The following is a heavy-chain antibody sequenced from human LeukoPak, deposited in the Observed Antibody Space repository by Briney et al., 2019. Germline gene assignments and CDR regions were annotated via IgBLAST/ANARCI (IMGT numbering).Heavy chain of an antibody. V-gene: IGHV3-21*01. CDR1: ALTLTSYS. D-gene: IGHD3-10*01. CDR2: ISSSGSYI. J-gene: IGHJ6*02. CDR3: ARAALCSYGSGRFLDV. Sequence: GRSLRLFCAASALTLTSYSTMCVRRPPGRGRVVGSSISSSGSYIYYADSVKGRFTISRDNAKNSLYMQMNSLRAEDTAVYYCARAALCSYGSGRFLDVWGQGTTVTVSS.